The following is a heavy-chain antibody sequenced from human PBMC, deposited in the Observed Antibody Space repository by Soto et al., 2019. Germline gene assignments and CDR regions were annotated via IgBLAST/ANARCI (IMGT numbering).Heavy chain of an antibody. CDR3: ARHSPTWDIVVVPAAIRSGSNWFDP. J-gene: IGHJ5*02. Sequence: PGESLKLSCKGSGYSFTSYWIGWVRQMPGKGLEWMGRIDPSDSYTNYSPSFQGHVTISADKSISTAYLQRSSLKASDTAMYYCARHSPTWDIVVVPAAIRSGSNWFDPWGQGTLVTVSS. V-gene: IGHV5-10-1*01. D-gene: IGHD2-2*02. CDR2: IDPSDSYT. CDR1: GYSFTSYW.